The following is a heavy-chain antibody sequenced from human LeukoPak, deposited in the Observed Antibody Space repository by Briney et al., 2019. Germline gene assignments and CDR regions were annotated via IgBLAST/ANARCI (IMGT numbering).Heavy chain of an antibody. CDR1: GGTFSSYA. V-gene: IGHV1-69*01. CDR3: ARDPLTTVTTGAAPDFDY. Sequence: SVKVSCKASGGTFSSYAISWVRQAPGQGLEWMGGIIPIFGTANYAQKFQGRVTITADESTSTAYMELSSLRSEDTAVYYCARDPLTTVTTGAAPDFDYWGQGTLVTVSS. CDR2: IIPIFGTA. J-gene: IGHJ4*02. D-gene: IGHD4-11*01.